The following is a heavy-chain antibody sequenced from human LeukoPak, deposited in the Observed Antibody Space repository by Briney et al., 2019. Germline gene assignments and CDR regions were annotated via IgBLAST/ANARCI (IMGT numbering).Heavy chain of an antibody. D-gene: IGHD3-3*01. J-gene: IGHJ6*02. CDR1: GYTLSELS. V-gene: IGHV1-24*01. CDR3: ATEKSPWSGSPDLYYHYSMDG. CDR2: FDPDDGEK. Sequence: ASVKVSCKVSGYTLSELSMHWVRQAPGKGLEWMGGFDPDDGEKNYAQKLQGRVTMIEDTSPDTGHMERSSLSSEDTAVYYRATEKSPWSGSPDLYYHYSMDGWGQGTTVTVSS.